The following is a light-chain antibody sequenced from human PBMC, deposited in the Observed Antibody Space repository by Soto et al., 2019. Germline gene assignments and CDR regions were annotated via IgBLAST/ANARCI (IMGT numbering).Light chain of an antibody. Sequence: QSVLTQPRSVSGSPGQSVTISCSGTSRDVGGYNYVSWYQQYPGKAPKLMIYDVSKRPSGVPDRFSGSKSGNTASLTITGLQAEDEADYYCCSYAGSYTYVFGNGTKVTGL. V-gene: IGLV2-11*01. J-gene: IGLJ1*01. CDR2: DVS. CDR3: CSYAGSYTYV. CDR1: SRDVGGYNY.